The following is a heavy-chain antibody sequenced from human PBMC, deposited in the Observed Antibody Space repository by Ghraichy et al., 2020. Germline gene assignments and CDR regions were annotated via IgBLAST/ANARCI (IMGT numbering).Heavy chain of an antibody. J-gene: IGHJ4*02. CDR3: ARVPTWEQWLPIDY. D-gene: IGHD6-19*01. Sequence: GGSLRLSCAASGFTFSSYAMSWVRQAPGKGLEWVSAISGSGGSTYYADSVKGRFTISRDNSKNTLYLQMNSLRAEDTAVYYCARVPTWEQWLPIDYWGQGTLVTVSS. CDR2: ISGSGGST. V-gene: IGHV3-23*01. CDR1: GFTFSSYA.